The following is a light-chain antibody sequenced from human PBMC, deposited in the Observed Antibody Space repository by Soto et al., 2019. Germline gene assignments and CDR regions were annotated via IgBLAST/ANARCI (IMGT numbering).Light chain of an antibody. CDR3: QHYDTYSPT. J-gene: IGKJ1*01. CDR1: QSLSTW. V-gene: IGKV1-5*01. CDR2: DAS. Sequence: DIQMTQSPSTLSASVGDRVTITCRASQSLSTWLAWYQQKPGKAPKLLIYDASSLESGVPSRFSGSGSGTEFTLTISSLQPDDFATYYCQHYDTYSPTFGQGTRVEIK.